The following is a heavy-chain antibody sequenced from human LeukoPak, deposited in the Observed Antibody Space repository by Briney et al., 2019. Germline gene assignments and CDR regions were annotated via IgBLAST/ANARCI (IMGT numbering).Heavy chain of an antibody. J-gene: IGHJ5*02. CDR3: AREWEVLGNWFDP. Sequence: SETLSLTCTVSGGSISSYYWSWIRQPPGKGLEWIGYIYYSGSTNYNPSLKSRVTISVDTSKNQFSLKLTSVTAADTAVYYCAREWEVLGNWFDPWGQGTLVTVSS. V-gene: IGHV4-59*01. CDR2: IYYSGST. D-gene: IGHD3-10*01. CDR1: GGSISSYY.